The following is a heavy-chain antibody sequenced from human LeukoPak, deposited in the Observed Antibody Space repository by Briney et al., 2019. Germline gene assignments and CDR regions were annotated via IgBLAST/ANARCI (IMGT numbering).Heavy chain of an antibody. V-gene: IGHV3-7*01. CDR2: IKQDASEK. Sequence: GGSLRLSCAASGFTFSSYWMSWVRQAPGKGLEWVANIKQDASEKYYVDSVKGRFTISRDNAKNSLYLQMNSLRAEDTAVYYCARDPVGPTYYYDSSGYYTSPFDYWGQGTLVTVSS. CDR1: GFTFSSYW. CDR3: ARDPVGPTYYYDSSGYYTSPFDY. D-gene: IGHD3-22*01. J-gene: IGHJ4*02.